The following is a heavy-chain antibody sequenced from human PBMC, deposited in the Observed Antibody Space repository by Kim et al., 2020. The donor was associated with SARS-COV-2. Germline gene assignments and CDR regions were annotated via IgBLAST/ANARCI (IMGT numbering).Heavy chain of an antibody. CDR3: ARATLFTYYYDSTFDY. CDR2: IWYDGSNK. V-gene: IGHV3-33*01. CDR1: GFTFSSYG. D-gene: IGHD3-22*01. Sequence: GGSLRLSCAASGFTFSSYGMHWVRQAPGKGLEWVAVIWYDGSNKYYADSVKGRFTISRDNSKNTLYLQMNSPRAEDTAVYYCARATLFTYYYDSTFDYWGQGTLVTVSS. J-gene: IGHJ4*02.